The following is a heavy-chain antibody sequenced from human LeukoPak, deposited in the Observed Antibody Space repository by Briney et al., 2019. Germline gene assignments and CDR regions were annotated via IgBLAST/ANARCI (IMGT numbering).Heavy chain of an antibody. Sequence: LSLTCAVSGGSISSSHWWSWVRQPPGKGLEWVSYISSSGSTIYYADAVKGRFTISRDNAKNSLYLQMNSLRAEDTAVYYCARGPARYYYYMDVWGKGTTVTVSS. CDR2: ISSSGSTI. CDR3: ARGPARYYYYMDV. CDR1: GGSISSSHW. D-gene: IGHD1-14*01. V-gene: IGHV3-11*04. J-gene: IGHJ6*03.